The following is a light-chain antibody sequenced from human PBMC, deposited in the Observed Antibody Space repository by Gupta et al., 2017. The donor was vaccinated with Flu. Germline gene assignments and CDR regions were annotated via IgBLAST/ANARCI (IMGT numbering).Light chain of an antibody. CDR2: DVG. CDR3: SSYTSSSTLV. CDR1: SSDVGGYNY. J-gene: IGLJ2*01. V-gene: IGLV2-14*04. Sequence: SITISCTGTSSDVGGYNYVSWYQQHPGKAPKLMIYDVGNRPSGVSNRFSGSKSGNTAYLTISGLQAEDEADYYCSSYTSSSTLVFGGGTKLTVL.